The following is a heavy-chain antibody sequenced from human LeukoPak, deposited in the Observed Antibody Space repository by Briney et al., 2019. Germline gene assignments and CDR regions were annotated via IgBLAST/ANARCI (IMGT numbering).Heavy chain of an antibody. J-gene: IGHJ4*02. CDR2: MSPNSGNT. Sequence: ASVKVSCKDSGYTFTSYDINWVRQATGQGLEWMGWMSPNSGNTGYAQKFQGRVTMTRNTSISTAYMELSSLRSEDTALYYCARGPTSSGLDYWGQGTLVTVSS. D-gene: IGHD6-19*01. CDR1: GYTFTSYD. CDR3: ARGPTSSGLDY. V-gene: IGHV1-8*01.